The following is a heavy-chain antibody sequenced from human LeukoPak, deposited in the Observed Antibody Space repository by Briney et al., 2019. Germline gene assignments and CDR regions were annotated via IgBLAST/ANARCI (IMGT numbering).Heavy chain of an antibody. D-gene: IGHD3-9*01. J-gene: IGHJ5*02. CDR2: IIPIFGTA. CDR3: ARDRGYDILTGYYSDTTTWFDT. CDR1: GGTFSSYA. Sequence: SVKVSCKASGGTFSSYAISWVRQAPGQGLEWMGGIIPIFGTANYAQKFPGRVTITADESTSTAYMELSSLRSEDTAVYYCARDRGYDILTGYYSDTTTWFDTWGQGTLVTVSS. V-gene: IGHV1-69*13.